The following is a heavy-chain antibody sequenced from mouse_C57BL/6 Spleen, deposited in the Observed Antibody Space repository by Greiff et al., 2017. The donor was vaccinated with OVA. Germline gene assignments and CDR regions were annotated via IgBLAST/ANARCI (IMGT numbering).Heavy chain of an antibody. J-gene: IGHJ4*01. Sequence: QVQLKQPGAELVRPGSSVKLSCKASGYTFTSYWMHWVKQRPIQGLEWIGNIDPSDSETQYNQKFKDKATLTVDKSSSTAYMQLSSLTSEDSAVYYCARRVVATDYDAMDYWGQGTSVTVSS. CDR2: IDPSDSET. V-gene: IGHV1-52*01. D-gene: IGHD1-1*01. CDR1: GYTFTSYW. CDR3: ARRVVATDYDAMDY.